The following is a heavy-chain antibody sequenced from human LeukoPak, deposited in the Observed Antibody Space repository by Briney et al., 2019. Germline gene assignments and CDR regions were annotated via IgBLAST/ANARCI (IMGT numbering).Heavy chain of an antibody. Sequence: PGESLMISCKGSGYSFTSYWISWVRQMPGKGLEWMGRIDPSDSYTNYSPSFQGHVTISADKSISTAYLQWSSLKASDTAMYYCARRLQQPAQNSYSYYGTDVWGQGTTVTVSS. CDR2: IDPSDSYT. V-gene: IGHV5-10-1*01. CDR1: GYSFTSYW. D-gene: IGHD5-12*01. CDR3: ARRLQQPAQNSYSYYGTDV. J-gene: IGHJ6*02.